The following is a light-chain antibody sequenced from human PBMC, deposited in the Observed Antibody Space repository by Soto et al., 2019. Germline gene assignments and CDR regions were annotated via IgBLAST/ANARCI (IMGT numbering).Light chain of an antibody. J-gene: IGKJ1*01. CDR2: GAS. Sequence: EIVLTQSPATLSLSPGERSTLSCMASQSVSSYLAWYQQKPGQAPSLLIYGASNRATGVPDRFSGGGSGTDFTLTISRLEPEDFAVYFCQQYVTAPRTFGQGTKVDI. CDR1: QSVSSY. CDR3: QQYVTAPRT. V-gene: IGKV3-20*01.